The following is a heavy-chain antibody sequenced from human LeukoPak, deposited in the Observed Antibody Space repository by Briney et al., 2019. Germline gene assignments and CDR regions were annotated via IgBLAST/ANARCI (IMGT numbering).Heavy chain of an antibody. CDR1: GYTFSTFS. CDR2: ISVRSNYI. D-gene: IGHD3-22*01. J-gene: IGHJ4*02. CDR3: ARLRRNSDSSGYYYYYDY. Sequence: GGSLRLSCAASGYTFSTFSINWVRQAPGKVLEWVSSISVRSNYIYYADSVRGRFSISRDDARNSLYLQMDSLRGDDTAVYYCARLRRNSDSSGYYYYYDYWGQGTLVTVSS. V-gene: IGHV3-21*01.